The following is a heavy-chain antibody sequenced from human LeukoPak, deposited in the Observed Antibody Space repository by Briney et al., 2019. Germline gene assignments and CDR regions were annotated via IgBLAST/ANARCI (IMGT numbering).Heavy chain of an antibody. CDR1: GYTFTGYY. V-gene: IGHV1-2*02. CDR3: ARGYYDSSGYSPRRRFDY. Sequence: HWASVKVSCKASGYTFTGYYMHWVRQAPGQGLEWMGWINPNSGGTNYAQKFQGRVTMTRDTSISTAYMELSRLRSDDTAVYYCARGYYDSSGYSPRRRFDYWGQGTLVTVSS. D-gene: IGHD3-22*01. J-gene: IGHJ4*02. CDR2: INPNSGGT.